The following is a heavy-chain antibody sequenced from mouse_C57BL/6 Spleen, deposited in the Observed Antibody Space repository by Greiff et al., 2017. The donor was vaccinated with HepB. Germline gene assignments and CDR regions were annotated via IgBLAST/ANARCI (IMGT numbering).Heavy chain of an antibody. CDR2: ISSGGDYI. CDR3: TRDYDYYGSRGYFDV. Sequence: EVQLQESGEGLVKPGGSLKLSCAASGFTFSSYAMSWVRQTPEKRLEWVAYISSGGDYIYYADTVKGRFTISRDNARNTLYLQMSSLKSEDTAMYYCTRDYDYYGSRGYFDVWGTGTTVTVSS. D-gene: IGHD1-1*01. CDR1: GFTFSSYA. V-gene: IGHV5-9-1*02. J-gene: IGHJ1*03.